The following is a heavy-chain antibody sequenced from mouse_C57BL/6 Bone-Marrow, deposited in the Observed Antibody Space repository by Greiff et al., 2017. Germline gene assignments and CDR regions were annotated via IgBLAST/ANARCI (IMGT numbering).Heavy chain of an antibody. CDR3: TGTVVGAMDY. CDR2: IDPENGDT. Sequence: EVQLQQSGAELVRPGASVKLSCTASGFNIKDDYMHWVKQRPEQGLEWIGWIDPENGDTEYASQFQGKATITADTSSNTAYLQLSSLTSEDTAVYYCTGTVVGAMDYWGQGTSVTVSS. D-gene: IGHD1-1*01. V-gene: IGHV14-4*01. J-gene: IGHJ4*01. CDR1: GFNIKDDY.